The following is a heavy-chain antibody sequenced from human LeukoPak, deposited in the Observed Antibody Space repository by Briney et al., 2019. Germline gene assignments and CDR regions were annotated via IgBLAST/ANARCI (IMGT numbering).Heavy chain of an antibody. V-gene: IGHV1-18*01. CDR1: GYTFTNYG. J-gene: IGHJ3*02. Sequence: GASVKVSCKASGYTFTNYGISWVRQAPGQGLEWMGWTSTHNANVNYAQNFQGRVTMTTDTSTTTGYMELRSPRSDDTAVYYCARIGVSVSAAGRYTDAFDIWGQGTMVTVSS. D-gene: IGHD6-13*01. CDR2: TSTHNANV. CDR3: ARIGVSVSAAGRYTDAFDI.